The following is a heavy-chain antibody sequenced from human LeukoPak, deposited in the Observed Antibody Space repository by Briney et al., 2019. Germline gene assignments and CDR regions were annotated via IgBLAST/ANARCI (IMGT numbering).Heavy chain of an antibody. Sequence: GASVKVSCKASGYTFTSYYMHWVRQAPGQGLEWMGWISAYNGNTNYAQKLQGRVTMTTDTSTSTAYMELRSLRSDDTAVYYCATDSGSWRRVEYWGQGTLVTVSS. CDR1: GYTFTSYY. CDR2: ISAYNGNT. V-gene: IGHV1-18*04. D-gene: IGHD1-26*01. J-gene: IGHJ4*02. CDR3: ATDSGSWRRVEY.